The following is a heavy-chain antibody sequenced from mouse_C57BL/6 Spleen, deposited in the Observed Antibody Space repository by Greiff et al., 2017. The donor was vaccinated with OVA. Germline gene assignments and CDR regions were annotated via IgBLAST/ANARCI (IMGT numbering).Heavy chain of an antibody. CDR2: IDPNSGGT. Sequence: QLQQPGAELVKPGASVQLSCKASGYTFTSYWMHWVKQRPGRGLEWIGRIDPNSGGTKYNEKFKSKATLTVDKPSSTAYMQLSSLTSEDSAVYYCARDRGFEDYDFDYWGQGTTLTVSS. V-gene: IGHV1-72*01. CDR1: GYTFTSYW. CDR3: ARDRGFEDYDFDY. J-gene: IGHJ2*01. D-gene: IGHD2-4*01.